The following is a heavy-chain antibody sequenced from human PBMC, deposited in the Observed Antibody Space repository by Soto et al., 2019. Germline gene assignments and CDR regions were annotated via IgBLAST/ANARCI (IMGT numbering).Heavy chain of an antibody. CDR2: IYVSGST. Sequence: QVQLQESGPGLVKPSETLSLTCTVSGDSMTPYYWSWIRQPPGKGLEWIGYIYVSGSTNFNPSLKSRVTLSLDTSKRQFFLKLTSVTAADTAVYYCARAWAVPGSHWGDWGRGTLVPVSS. D-gene: IGHD6-19*01. CDR3: ARAWAVPGSHWGD. CDR1: GDSMTPYY. J-gene: IGHJ4*02. V-gene: IGHV4-59*01.